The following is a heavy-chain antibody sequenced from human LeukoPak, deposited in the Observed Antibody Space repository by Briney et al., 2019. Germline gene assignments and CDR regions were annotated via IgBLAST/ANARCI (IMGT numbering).Heavy chain of an antibody. V-gene: IGHV4-34*01. Sequence: SSETPSLTCAVYGGSFSGYYWSWIRQPPGKGLEWIGEINHSGSTNYNPSLKSRVTISVDTSKNQFSLKLSSVTAADTAVYYCARRSVRGKRNFDYWGQGTLVTVSS. D-gene: IGHD3-16*01. CDR1: GGSFSGYY. CDR3: ARRSVRGKRNFDY. CDR2: INHSGST. J-gene: IGHJ4*02.